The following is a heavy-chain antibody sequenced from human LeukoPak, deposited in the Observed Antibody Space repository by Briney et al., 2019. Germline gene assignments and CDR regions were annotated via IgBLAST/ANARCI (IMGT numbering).Heavy chain of an antibody. D-gene: IGHD5-18*01. V-gene: IGHV4-34*01. CDR3: ARHFRGYPYYFDY. Sequence: SETLSLTCAVYGGSFSGYYWSWIRQPPGKGLEWIGEINHSGNTNYYPSFKSRVTISMDTSKNQFSLNLNSVTAADTAVYYCARHFRGYPYYFDYWGRGTLVTVSS. CDR2: INHSGNT. J-gene: IGHJ4*02. CDR1: GGSFSGYY.